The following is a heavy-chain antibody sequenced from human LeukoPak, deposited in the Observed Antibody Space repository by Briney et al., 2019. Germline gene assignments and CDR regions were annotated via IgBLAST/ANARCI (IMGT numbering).Heavy chain of an antibody. CDR2: IDPSDSYT. J-gene: IGHJ4*02. Sequence: GESLKISCKGSGYSFTSYWISWVRQMPGKGLEWMGMIDPSDSYTNYSPSFQGHVTLSADESISTAYLQWSSLKASDTAMYYCARPHYDSSGLTIDYWGQGTLVTVSS. CDR1: GYSFTSYW. CDR3: ARPHYDSSGLTIDY. D-gene: IGHD3-22*01. V-gene: IGHV5-10-1*01.